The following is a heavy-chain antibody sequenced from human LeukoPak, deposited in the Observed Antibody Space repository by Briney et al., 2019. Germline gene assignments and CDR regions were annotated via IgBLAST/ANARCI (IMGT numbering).Heavy chain of an antibody. CDR3: AVSITMVREGPSFDF. CDR1: GYTFTGYY. D-gene: IGHD3-10*01. V-gene: IGHV1-2*06. Sequence: ASVKLSCKAYGYTFTGYYMHWVRQAPGQGLEWMGRINPNSSGTNYAQKIQGGVTMTRDTSISTAYMELSRVRSDDTAVYYCAVSITMVREGPSFDFWGRGTLVSVSS. J-gene: IGHJ4*02. CDR2: INPNSSGT.